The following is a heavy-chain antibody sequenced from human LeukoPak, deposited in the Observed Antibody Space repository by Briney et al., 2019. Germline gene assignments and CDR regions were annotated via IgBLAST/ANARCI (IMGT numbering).Heavy chain of an antibody. CDR3: ATFGGYSGYDYWFDP. CDR2: IDSRSSTI. D-gene: IGHD5-12*01. CDR1: GFVFSDES. V-gene: IGHV3-48*01. J-gene: IGHJ5*02. Sequence: GGSLRLSCAASGFVFSDESMNWVRQAPGKGLEWISYIDSRSSTIYYADSVKGRFTSSRDNAKNTLYLQMNSLRAEDTAVYYCATFGGYSGYDYWFDPWGQGTLVTVSS.